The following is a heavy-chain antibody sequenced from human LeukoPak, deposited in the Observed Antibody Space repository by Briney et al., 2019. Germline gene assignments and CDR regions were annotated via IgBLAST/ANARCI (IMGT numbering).Heavy chain of an antibody. CDR2: ISYDGSNK. J-gene: IGHJ6*02. CDR3: ARVSDSSGFYYYGMDV. CDR1: GFTFSSYA. V-gene: IGHV3-30-3*01. Sequence: GGSLRLSCAASGFTFSSYAMHWVRQAPGKGLEWVAVISYDGSNKYYADSVKGRFTISRDNSKNTLYLQMNSLRAEDTALYHCARVSDSSGFYYYGMDVWGQGTTVTVSS. D-gene: IGHD6-19*01.